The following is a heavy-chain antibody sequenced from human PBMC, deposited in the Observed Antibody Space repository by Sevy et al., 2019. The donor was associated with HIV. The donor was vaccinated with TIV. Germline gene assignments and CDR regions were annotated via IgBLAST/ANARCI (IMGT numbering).Heavy chain of an antibody. CDR1: GGSINSDSYY. CDR2: IYYSGTT. D-gene: IGHD2-21*02. Sequence: SETLSLTCTVSGGSINSDSYYWGWIRQPPGKGLEWIGNIYYSGTTYYNPSLKSPVTRSVNTSKNQFSLKLSPVTAADTAVYYCARFEYGDYVSHFEYWGQGTLVTVSS. V-gene: IGHV4-39*01. CDR3: ARFEYGDYVSHFEY. J-gene: IGHJ4*02.